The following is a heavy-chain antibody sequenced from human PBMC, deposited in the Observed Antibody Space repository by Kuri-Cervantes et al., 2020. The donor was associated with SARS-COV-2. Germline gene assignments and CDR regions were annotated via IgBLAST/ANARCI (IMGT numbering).Heavy chain of an antibody. D-gene: IGHD5-12*01. J-gene: IGHJ4*02. CDR2: IYYSGST. CDR3: ARGKDIVATIDAFVY. Sequence: SETLSLTCTVSGGSISSYYWSWIRQPPGKGLEWIGYIYYSGSTNYNPSLKSRVTISVDTSKNQFSLKLSSVTAADTAVYYCARGKDIVATIDAFVYWGQGTLVTVSS. V-gene: IGHV4-59*01. CDR1: GGSISSYY.